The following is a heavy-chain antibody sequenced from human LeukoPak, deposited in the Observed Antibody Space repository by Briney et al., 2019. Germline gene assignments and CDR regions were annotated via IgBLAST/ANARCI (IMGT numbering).Heavy chain of an antibody. CDR2: IYSGGST. J-gene: IGHJ4*02. CDR1: GFTVSSNY. CDR3: ASEVDTAMGLDY. V-gene: IGHV3-53*01. Sequence: PGGSLRLSCAASGFTVSSNYMSWVRQAPGKGLEWVSVIYSGGSTYYADSVKGRFTISRDNSKNTLHLQMNSLRAEDTAVYYCASEVDTAMGLDYWGQGTLVTVSS. D-gene: IGHD5-18*01.